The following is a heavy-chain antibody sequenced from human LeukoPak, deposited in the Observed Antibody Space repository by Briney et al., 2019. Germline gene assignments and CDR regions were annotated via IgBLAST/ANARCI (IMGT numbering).Heavy chain of an antibody. Sequence: GGSLKLSCEDSGFTFSSYWMHWVRQAPGKGLVWVSRINGDGSSTRYADSVKGRFTISRDNAKNTLYLQMNSLRAEDTAVYYCARGGLNALEAFDIWGQGTLVTVCS. V-gene: IGHV3-74*01. CDR2: INGDGSST. CDR3: ARGGLNALEAFDI. J-gene: IGHJ3*02. D-gene: IGHD1-1*01. CDR1: GFTFSSYW.